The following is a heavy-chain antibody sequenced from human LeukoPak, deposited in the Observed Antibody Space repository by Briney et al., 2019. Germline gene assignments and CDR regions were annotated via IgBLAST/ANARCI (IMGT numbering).Heavy chain of an antibody. V-gene: IGHV4-59*01. J-gene: IGHJ4*02. CDR1: GGSISSYY. CDR3: ARGRRTAVVTDFDY. CDR2: IHYSGSS. D-gene: IGHD2-21*02. Sequence: SETLSLTCTVSGGSISSYYWTRIRQPPGRGLEWIGYIHYSGSSRSHPSLNSRVTMSVDTSKSQFSLKLTSVTAADTAVYYCARGRRTAVVTDFDYWGQGILVTVSS.